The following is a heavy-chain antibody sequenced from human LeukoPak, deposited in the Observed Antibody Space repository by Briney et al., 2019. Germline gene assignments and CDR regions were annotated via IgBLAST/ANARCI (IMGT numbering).Heavy chain of an antibody. CDR1: GYTFTGYY. CDR2: INPNSGDT. CDR3: ARSLERRAWFDP. D-gene: IGHD1-1*01. Sequence: ASVKVSCKASGYTFTGYYMHWVRQAPGQGLEWMGWINPNSGDTNYAQKFQGRVTMTRDTSISTAYMELSRLRSDDTAVYYCARSLERRAWFDPWGQGTLVTVSS. J-gene: IGHJ5*02. V-gene: IGHV1-2*02.